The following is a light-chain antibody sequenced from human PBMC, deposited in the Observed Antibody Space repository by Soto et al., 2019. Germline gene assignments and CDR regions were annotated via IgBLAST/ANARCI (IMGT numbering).Light chain of an antibody. CDR3: QQLFTYPPT. V-gene: IGKV1-9*01. CDR1: QGISSY. CDR2: GAS. Sequence: DIPLTQSPSFLSASVGDRVTITCRASQGISSYLAWYQQKPGKAPKLLIYGASTLQGGVPSRFSGSGSGTDFTLTVSSLQPEDLATYYCQQLFTYPPTFGPGTKVDIK. J-gene: IGKJ3*01.